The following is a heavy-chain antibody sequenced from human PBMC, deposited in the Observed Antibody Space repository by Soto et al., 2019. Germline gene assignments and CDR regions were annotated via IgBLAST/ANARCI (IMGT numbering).Heavy chain of an antibody. D-gene: IGHD2-15*01. Sequence: PSVTLSLTCAVSGGSISSSNWWRWVRQPPGRGLEWIGYIYYSGSTNYNPSLKSRVTISVDTSNNQFSLKLSSVTAADTAVYYCARDCSGGSCSEAFDIWGQGTMVT. J-gene: IGHJ3*02. V-gene: IGHV4-4*02. CDR3: ARDCSGGSCSEAFDI. CDR2: IYYSGST. CDR1: GGSISSSNW.